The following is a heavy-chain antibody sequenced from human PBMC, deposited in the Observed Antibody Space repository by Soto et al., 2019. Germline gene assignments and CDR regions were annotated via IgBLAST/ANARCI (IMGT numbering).Heavy chain of an antibody. D-gene: IGHD3-3*01. CDR2: ISAYNGNT. CDR3: ARVYCSSTSCLYDFWSGYYTGALSGADAFDI. V-gene: IGHV1-18*04. CDR1: GYTFTSYG. Sequence: ASVKVSCKASGYTFTSYGISWVRQAPGQGLEWMGWISAYNGNTNYAQKLQGRVTMTTDTSTSTAYMELRSLRSDDTAVYYCARVYCSSTSCLYDFWSGYYTGALSGADAFDIWGQGT. J-gene: IGHJ3*02.